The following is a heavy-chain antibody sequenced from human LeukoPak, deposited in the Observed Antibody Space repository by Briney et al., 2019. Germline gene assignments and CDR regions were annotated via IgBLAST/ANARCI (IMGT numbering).Heavy chain of an antibody. D-gene: IGHD2-2*01. CDR2: IYSSGSA. Sequence: PSETLSLTCAVCVGSLSSDYWSCIRQPAGKGLEWIGRIYSSGSATYNPSLKGRTSMSVDTSKNQFSLKLSSVTAADTAVDYDDQKYFDFWGRGTPVTASS. J-gene: IGHJ2*01. CDR3: DQKYFDF. CDR1: VGSLSSDY. V-gene: IGHV4-4*07.